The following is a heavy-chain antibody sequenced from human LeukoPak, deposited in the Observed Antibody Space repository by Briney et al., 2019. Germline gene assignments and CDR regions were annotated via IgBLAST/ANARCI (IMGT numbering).Heavy chain of an antibody. Sequence: PGGSLRLSCAASGFTFSSYAMSWVRQAPGKGLEWVSAISGSGGSTYYADSVKGRFTISRDNSKNTLYLQMNSLRAEDTAVYYCAKVPYYYDSSGYLYFDYWAREPWSPSPQ. D-gene: IGHD3-22*01. CDR3: AKVPYYYDSSGYLYFDY. CDR2: ISGSGGST. J-gene: IGHJ4*02. V-gene: IGHV3-23*01. CDR1: GFTFSSYA.